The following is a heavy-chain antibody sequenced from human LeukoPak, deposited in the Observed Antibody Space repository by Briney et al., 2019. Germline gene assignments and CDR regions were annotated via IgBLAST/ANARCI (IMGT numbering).Heavy chain of an antibody. J-gene: IGHJ4*02. CDR3: AKGPADARPYCFDY. V-gene: IGHV3-23*01. Sequence: GGSLRLSCAGSGFTFSSYAMSWVRQAPGRGLEWVSAISGSGGGTFHADSVKGRCTISRDNSKNTRYRQMNSLRDDHTAVYYCAKGPADARPYCFDYWGQGTLATVSS. CDR2: ISGSGGGT. D-gene: IGHD2-21*01. CDR1: GFTFSSYA.